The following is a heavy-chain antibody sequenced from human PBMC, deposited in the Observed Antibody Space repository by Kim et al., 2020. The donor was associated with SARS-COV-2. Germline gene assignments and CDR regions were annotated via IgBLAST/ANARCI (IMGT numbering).Heavy chain of an antibody. CDR3: ASKIGYCSGGSCYSFDY. CDR1: GGSISSSNYY. J-gene: IGHJ4*02. D-gene: IGHD2-15*01. V-gene: IGHV4-39*01. CDR2: IYYSGSA. Sequence: SETLSLTCTVSGGSISSSNYYWGWIRQPPGKGLEWIGSIYYSGSAYYNPSLKSRVTISVDTSKNQFSLKLSSVTAADTAVYYCASKIGYCSGGSCYSFDYWGQGALVTVSS.